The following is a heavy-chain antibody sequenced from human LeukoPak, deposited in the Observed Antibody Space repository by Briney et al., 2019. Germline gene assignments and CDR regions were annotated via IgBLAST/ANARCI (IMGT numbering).Heavy chain of an antibody. Sequence: AASVKVSCKASGYTFTGYYMHWVRQAPGQGLEWMGRINPNSGGTNYAQKFQGRVTMTRDTSISTAYMELSRLRSDDTAVYYCAREDCSGGGCYFDYWGQGTLVTVSS. CDR3: AREDCSGGGCYFDY. D-gene: IGHD2-15*01. CDR2: INPNSGGT. V-gene: IGHV1-2*06. J-gene: IGHJ4*02. CDR1: GYTFTGYY.